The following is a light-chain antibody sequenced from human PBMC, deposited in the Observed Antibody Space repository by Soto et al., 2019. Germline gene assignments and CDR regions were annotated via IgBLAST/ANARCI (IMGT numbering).Light chain of an antibody. V-gene: IGKV3-15*01. J-gene: IGKJ1*01. CDR3: QHYNNWPPWT. Sequence: EIVMTQSPVTLSVSPGERATLSCRASQSVSSNLAWYQQKPGQAPRLLIYGASTRATGIPASFSGSGSGTDFTLTISSLQSGDFAVYYCQHYNNWPPWTFGQGTKVEIK. CDR1: QSVSSN. CDR2: GAS.